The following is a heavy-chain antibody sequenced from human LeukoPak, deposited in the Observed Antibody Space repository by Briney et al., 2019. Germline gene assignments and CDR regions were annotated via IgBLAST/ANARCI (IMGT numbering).Heavy chain of an antibody. J-gene: IGHJ1*01. Sequence: GGSLRLSCAASGFTFGSYGMSWVRQAPGKGLEWVSFITPNADRTSYADSVEGRFTISRDNPRNTLYMQMNSLRDEDTALYYCAIMHDHYDGSGYWAQWGQGTLVTVSS. CDR1: GFTFGSYG. CDR2: ITPNADRT. D-gene: IGHD3-22*01. CDR3: AIMHDHYDGSGYWAQ. V-gene: IGHV3-23*01.